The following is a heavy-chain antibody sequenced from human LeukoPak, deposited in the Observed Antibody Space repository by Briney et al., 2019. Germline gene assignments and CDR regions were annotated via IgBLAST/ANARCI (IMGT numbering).Heavy chain of an antibody. CDR2: IYHSGST. J-gene: IGHJ4*02. Sequence: SETLSLTCTVSGYSISSGYYWDWIRQPPGKGLEWIGSIYHSGSTYYNPSLKSRVTISVDTSKNQFSLKLSSVTAADTAVYYCAREAGDFWSGYYSYWGQGTLVTVSS. V-gene: IGHV4-38-2*02. D-gene: IGHD3-3*01. CDR1: GYSISSGYY. CDR3: AREAGDFWSGYYSY.